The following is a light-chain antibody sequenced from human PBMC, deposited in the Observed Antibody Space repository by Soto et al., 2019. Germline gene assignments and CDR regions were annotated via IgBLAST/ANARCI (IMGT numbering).Light chain of an antibody. V-gene: IGLV2-14*03. CDR3: FSYTSSRTRV. CDR1: SSDVGAYDY. J-gene: IGLJ1*01. CDR2: EVS. Sequence: HSVLTQPASVSGSPGQSITISCTGTSSDVGAYDYVSWYQQHPDKAPKLMIYEVSYRPSGVSNRFSGSKSVNTATLTISGLQAEDEADYYCFSYTSSRTRVFGTGTKVTVL.